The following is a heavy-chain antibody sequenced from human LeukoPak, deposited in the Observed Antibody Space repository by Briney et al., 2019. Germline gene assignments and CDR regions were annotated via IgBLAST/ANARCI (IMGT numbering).Heavy chain of an antibody. Sequence: SETLSLTCSVSGGSINGYFWSWIQQPAGKGLEWIGRILTSGNTDYSPSLNSRVTMSVDTSRNQFSLKVSSVSAADTAVYYCARSARVEPGTGYYFDSWGRGTLVTVSS. CDR3: ARSARVEPGTGYYFDS. CDR1: GGSINGYF. CDR2: ILTSGNT. D-gene: IGHD2-15*01. V-gene: IGHV4-4*07. J-gene: IGHJ4*02.